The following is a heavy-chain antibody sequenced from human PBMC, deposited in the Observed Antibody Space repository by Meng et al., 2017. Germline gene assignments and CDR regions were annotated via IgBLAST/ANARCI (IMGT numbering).Heavy chain of an antibody. D-gene: IGHD6-13*01. CDR3: ARGTGSSWFDP. CDR1: GYTFTSYT. J-gene: IGHJ5*02. CDR2: IKSANGDA. V-gene: IGHV1-3*01. Sequence: QGQLVQSGAEGEKPGASVKVSCKASGYTFTSYTIHWVRQAPGQSLAWMGWIKSANGDAKYSQKFQGRLTLTRDTSASTAYLELSSLTFEDTAVYYCARGTGSSWFDPWGQGTLVTVSS.